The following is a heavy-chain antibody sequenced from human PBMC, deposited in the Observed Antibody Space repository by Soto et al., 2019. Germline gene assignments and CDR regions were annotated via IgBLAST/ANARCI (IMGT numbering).Heavy chain of an antibody. CDR3: AKDTNYDILTGYYQGFDS. CDR2: ISWNSGTI. D-gene: IGHD3-9*01. J-gene: IGHJ4*02. V-gene: IGHV3-9*01. Sequence: EVQLVESGGGLVQTGRSLRLSCVASGFTFDEYAMHWVRQVPGKGLEWVSGISWNSGTIDYADSVRGRYTISRDNAKNSLYLQINSLRTEDTALYYCAKDTNYDILTGYYQGFDSRGQGTLVTVSS. CDR1: GFTFDEYA.